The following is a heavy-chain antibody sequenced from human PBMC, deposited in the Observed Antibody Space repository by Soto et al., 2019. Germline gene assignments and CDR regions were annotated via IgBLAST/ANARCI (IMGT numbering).Heavy chain of an antibody. J-gene: IGHJ4*02. Sequence: EVQLLESGGGLVQPGGSLRLSCAASGFPFTGYAMSWVRQAPGKGLEWVSAISGHGDATFYADSVKGRFTISRDNSKNTLYLHMNSLRAEDTALYYCAKSRVSMVRGLIIIPNYWGQGTLVTVST. CDR3: AKSRVSMVRGLIIIPNY. V-gene: IGHV3-23*01. CDR2: ISGHGDAT. D-gene: IGHD3-10*01. CDR1: GFPFTGYA.